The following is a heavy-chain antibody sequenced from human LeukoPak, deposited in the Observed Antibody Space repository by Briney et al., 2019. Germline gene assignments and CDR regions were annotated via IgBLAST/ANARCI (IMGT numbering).Heavy chain of an antibody. D-gene: IGHD4-17*01. CDR1: SGSISTSNYY. J-gene: IGHJ4*02. CDR3: ARDDYGDYRSEPPYFDY. V-gene: IGHV4-39*07. Sequence: SETLSLTCTVSSGSISTSNYYWGWIRQPPGKGLEWIGSIYYSGSTYYNPSPKSRVTISVDTSKNQFSLKLSSVTAADTAVYYCARDDYGDYRSEPPYFDYWGQGTLVTVSS. CDR2: IYYSGST.